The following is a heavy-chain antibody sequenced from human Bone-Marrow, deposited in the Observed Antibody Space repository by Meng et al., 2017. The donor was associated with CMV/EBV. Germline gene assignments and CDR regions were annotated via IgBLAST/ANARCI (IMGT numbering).Heavy chain of an antibody. D-gene: IGHD3-10*01. J-gene: IGHJ4*02. V-gene: IGHV3-30*02. Sequence: GGSLRLSCAASGFTFSSYGMHWVRQAPGKGLEWVAFIRYDGSNKYYADSVKGRFTISRDNSKNTLYLQMNSLRAEDTAVYYCRVMVRGVPPSFFDYWGQGTLVTGSS. CDR2: IRYDGSNK. CDR3: RVMVRGVPPSFFDY. CDR1: GFTFSSYG.